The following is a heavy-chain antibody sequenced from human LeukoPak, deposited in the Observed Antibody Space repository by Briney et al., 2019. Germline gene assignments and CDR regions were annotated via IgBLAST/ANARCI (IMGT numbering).Heavy chain of an antibody. CDR3: AKDPWDSSGYVLSEYFQH. Sequence: PGGSLRLSCAASGFTFSSYAMSWVRQAPGKGLEWVSAISGSGGSTYYADSVKGRFTISRDNSKNTLYLQMNSLRAEDTAVYYCAKDPWDSSGYVLSEYFQHWGQGTLVTVSS. CDR1: GFTFSSYA. CDR2: ISGSGGST. J-gene: IGHJ1*01. V-gene: IGHV3-23*01. D-gene: IGHD3-22*01.